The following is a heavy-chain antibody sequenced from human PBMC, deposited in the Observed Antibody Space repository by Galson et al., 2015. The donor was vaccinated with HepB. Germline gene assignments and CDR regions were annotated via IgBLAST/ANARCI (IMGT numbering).Heavy chain of an antibody. J-gene: IGHJ6*02. CDR1: GYSFTSYW. Sequence: QSGAEVKKPGESLKISCKGSGYSFTSYWTGWVRQMPGKGLEWMGIIYPGDSDTRYSPSFQGQVTISADKSISTAYLQWSSLKASDTAMYYCARRRSGSYGGDSYYYYGMDVWGQGTTVTVSS. CDR3: ARRRSGSYGGDSYYYYGMDV. CDR2: IYPGDSDT. V-gene: IGHV5-51*01. D-gene: IGHD1-26*01.